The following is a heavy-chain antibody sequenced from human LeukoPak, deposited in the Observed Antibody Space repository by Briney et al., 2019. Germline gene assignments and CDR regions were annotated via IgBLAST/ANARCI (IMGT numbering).Heavy chain of an antibody. Sequence: ASVQVSCKTSGYTFTSYHMHWVRQAPGQGLEWVAIIKSTGDTTVYAQKLQGRVTMTTDTSTSTAYMELRSLRSDDTAVYYCARLPRHYGSGTKSGPMYNWFDPWGQGTLVTVSS. CDR1: GYTFTSYH. CDR2: IKSTGDTT. CDR3: ARLPRHYGSGTKSGPMYNWFDP. V-gene: IGHV1-46*01. D-gene: IGHD3-10*01. J-gene: IGHJ5*02.